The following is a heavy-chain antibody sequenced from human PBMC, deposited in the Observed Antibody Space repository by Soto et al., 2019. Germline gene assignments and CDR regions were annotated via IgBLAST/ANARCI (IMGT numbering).Heavy chain of an antibody. D-gene: IGHD3-10*01. Sequence: QVQLVESGGGVVQPGRSLRLSCAASTFSITNYGFHWVRQAPGKGLEWVTFISYDGRNKYYADSVKGRFTISRDNSKNTVYLQMNSLRTEDTALYYRARSYYGDLNRFDPWGQGTLVTVSS. CDR2: ISYDGRNK. J-gene: IGHJ5*02. V-gene: IGHV3-30*16. CDR3: ARSYYGDLNRFDP. CDR1: TFSITNYG.